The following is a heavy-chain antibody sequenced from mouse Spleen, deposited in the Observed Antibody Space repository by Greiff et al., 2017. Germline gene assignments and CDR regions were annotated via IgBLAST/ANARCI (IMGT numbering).Heavy chain of an antibody. CDR2: ISSGGSYT. CDR1: GFTFSSYA. D-gene: IGHD5-5*01. CDR3: ARHHLPYAMDY. J-gene: IGHJ4*01. Sequence: EVQRVESGGGLVKPGGSLKLSCAASGFTFSSYAMSWVRQTPEKRLEWVATISSGGSYTYYPDSVKGRFTISRDNAKNTLYLQMSSLRSEDTAMYYCARHHLPYAMDYWGQGTSVTVSS. V-gene: IGHV5-9-3*01.